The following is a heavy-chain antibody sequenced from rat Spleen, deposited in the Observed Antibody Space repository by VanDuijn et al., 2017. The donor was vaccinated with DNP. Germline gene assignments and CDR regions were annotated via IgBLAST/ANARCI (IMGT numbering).Heavy chain of an antibody. Sequence: EVQLVESGGGFVQPGRSLKLSCAASGFTFNNYGMAWVRQATTKGLEWVATISTSGGSTYYRDSVKGRFTISRDKAKSTLYLQMDSLRSEDTATYYCTTGDFDYWGQGVMVTVSS. V-gene: IGHV5-27*01. J-gene: IGHJ2*01. CDR2: ISTSGGST. CDR1: GFTFNNYG. CDR3: TTGDFDY.